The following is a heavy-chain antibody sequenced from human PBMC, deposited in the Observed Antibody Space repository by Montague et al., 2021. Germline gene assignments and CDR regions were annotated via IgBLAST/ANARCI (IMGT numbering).Heavy chain of an antibody. CDR3: ARMYHHARSIDP. V-gene: IGHV4-39*01. Sequence: SETLSLTCTVSDGSISSSTSYWAWIRQPPGQGLEWIGTIYYTGTTYFNTSLKSRVTMSKDTSKNQFSLTLSSVTAADTAIYYCARMYHHARSIDPWGQGTLVTVSS. CDR1: DGSISSSTSY. CDR2: IYYTGTT. J-gene: IGHJ5*02. D-gene: IGHD2-8*01.